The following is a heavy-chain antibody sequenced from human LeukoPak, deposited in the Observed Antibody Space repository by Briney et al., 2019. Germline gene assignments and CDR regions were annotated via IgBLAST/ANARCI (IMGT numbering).Heavy chain of an antibody. CDR2: IYTGGST. J-gene: IGHJ3*02. CDR3: ASLTPYKRNDWGSNI. CDR1: GFPVIGNY. Sequence: PGGPLSLSFAVSGFPVIGNYMTWVRQAPGKGLEWVSFIYTGGSTYYADSVKGRFTISRDNSKNTLYLQMSSLRVEDTAVYYCASLTPYKRNDWGSNIWGQGTVVTVSS. D-gene: IGHD1-1*01. V-gene: IGHV3-53*01.